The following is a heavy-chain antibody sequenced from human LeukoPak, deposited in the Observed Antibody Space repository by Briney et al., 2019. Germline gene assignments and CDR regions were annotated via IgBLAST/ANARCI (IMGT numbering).Heavy chain of an antibody. J-gene: IGHJ4*02. V-gene: IGHV1-69*04. Sequence: ASVKVSCKASGGTFSSYAISWVRQAPGQGLEWMGRIIPILGIANYAQKFQGRVTITADKSTSTAYMELSSLRSEDTAVYYCARDPSPQGVVTREALFDYWGQGTLVTVSS. CDR2: IIPILGIA. CDR1: GGTFSSYA. D-gene: IGHD4-23*01. CDR3: ARDPSPQGVVTREALFDY.